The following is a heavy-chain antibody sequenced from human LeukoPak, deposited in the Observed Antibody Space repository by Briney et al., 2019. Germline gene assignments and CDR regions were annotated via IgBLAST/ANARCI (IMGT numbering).Heavy chain of an antibody. CDR3: AKDFLDNRERPYYMDV. V-gene: IGHV3-23*01. D-gene: IGHD1-1*01. CDR1: GFTLISYA. Sequence: PGGYLILYCAATGFTLISYAMSWVRQAPGKGLDWVSGISGSGGSTYHADSVKGRFTISRDNTKNTLYLQMNSLRAEDTAVYYCAKDFLDNRERPYYMDVWGKGTTVTVSS. J-gene: IGHJ6*03. CDR2: ISGSGGST.